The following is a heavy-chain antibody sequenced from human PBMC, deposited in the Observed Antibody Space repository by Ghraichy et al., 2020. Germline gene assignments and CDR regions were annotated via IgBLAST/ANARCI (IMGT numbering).Heavy chain of an antibody. D-gene: IGHD5-12*01. J-gene: IGHJ6*02. CDR2: IIPIFGTA. CDR1: GGTFSSYA. V-gene: IGHV1-69*13. Sequence: SVKVSCKASGGTFSSYAISWVRQAPGQGLEWMGGIIPIFGTANYAQKFQGRVTITADESTSTAYMELSSLRSEDTAVYYCARPKVDIVATIKVRLYYGMDVWGQGTTVTVSS. CDR3: ARPKVDIVATIKVRLYYGMDV.